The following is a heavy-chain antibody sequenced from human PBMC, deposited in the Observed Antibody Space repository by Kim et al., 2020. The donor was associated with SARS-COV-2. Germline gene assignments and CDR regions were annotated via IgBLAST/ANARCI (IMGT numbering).Heavy chain of an antibody. J-gene: IGHJ6*03. CDR1: GFTFSSYA. D-gene: IGHD2-2*01. V-gene: IGHV3-23*01. Sequence: GGSLRLSCAASGFTFSSYAMSWVRQAPGKGLEWVSAISGSGGSTYYADSVKGRFTISRDNSKNTLYLQMNSLRAEDTAVYYCAKEGAEPAAINYYYYMDVWGKGTTVTVSS. CDR2: ISGSGGST. CDR3: AKEGAEPAAINYYYYMDV.